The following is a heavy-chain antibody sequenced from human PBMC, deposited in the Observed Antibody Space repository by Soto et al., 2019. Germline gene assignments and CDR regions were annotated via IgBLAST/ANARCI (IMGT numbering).Heavy chain of an antibody. V-gene: IGHV3-30-3*01. CDR1: GFTFSSYG. Sequence: PGGSLRLSCAASGFTFSSYGMHWVRQSPGKGLEWVAVISYDGSNKYYADSVKGRFTISRDNSKNTLYLQMNSLRAEDTAVYYCAGDLRDSSAPVRGYFDYWGQGTLVTVSS. CDR3: AGDLRDSSAPVRGYFDY. D-gene: IGHD3-22*01. CDR2: ISYDGSNK. J-gene: IGHJ4*02.